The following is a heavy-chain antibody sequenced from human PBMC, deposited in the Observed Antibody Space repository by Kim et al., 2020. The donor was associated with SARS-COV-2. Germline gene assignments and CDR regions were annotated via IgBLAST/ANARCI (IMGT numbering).Heavy chain of an antibody. Sequence: ASVKVSCKASGYTFTSYAMHWVRQAPGQRLEWMGWINAGNGNTKYSQKFQGRVTITRDTSASTAYMELSSLRSEDTAVYYCARGLVAGNSGCFDYWGQGTLVTVSS. J-gene: IGHJ4*02. D-gene: IGHD6-19*01. CDR2: INAGNGNT. CDR1: GYTFTSYA. CDR3: ARGLVAGNSGCFDY. V-gene: IGHV1-3*01.